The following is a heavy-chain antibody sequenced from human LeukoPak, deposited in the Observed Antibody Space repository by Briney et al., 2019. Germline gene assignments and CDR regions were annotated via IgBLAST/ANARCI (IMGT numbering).Heavy chain of an antibody. Sequence: GGSLRLSCAASGFTFSSYSMNWVRQAPGKGLEWVSSISSSSSYIHYADSVKGRFTISRDNAKNSLYLQMSSLRAEDTAAYYCATTQPRSYWGQGTLVTVSS. CDR2: ISSSSSYI. CDR3: ATTQPRSY. V-gene: IGHV3-21*01. J-gene: IGHJ4*02. CDR1: GFTFSSYS.